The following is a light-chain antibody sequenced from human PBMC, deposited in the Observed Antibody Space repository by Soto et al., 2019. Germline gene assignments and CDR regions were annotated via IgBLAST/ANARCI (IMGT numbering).Light chain of an antibody. V-gene: IGKV1-6*01. Sequence: AIQMTQSPSSLSASVGDRVTITCRASQGIRNDLGWYQQKPGKAPKLLIYAASSLQSGVPSRFSGSGSGTDFTLTISSLQHEDFATYYGLQDYNYPRTFGQWTKVEIK. CDR2: AAS. J-gene: IGKJ1*01. CDR1: QGIRND. CDR3: LQDYNYPRT.